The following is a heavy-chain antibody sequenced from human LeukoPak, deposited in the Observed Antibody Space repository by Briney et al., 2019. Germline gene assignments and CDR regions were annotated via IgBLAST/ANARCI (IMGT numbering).Heavy chain of an antibody. CDR2: ISYDGSNK. CDR1: GFTFSSYG. Sequence: GGSLRLSCAAPGFTFSSYGMHWVRQAPGKGLEWVAVISYDGSNKYYADSVKGRFTISRDNSKNTLYLQMNSLRAEDTAVYYCAKSAMAPWYFDYWGQGTLVTVSS. V-gene: IGHV3-30*18. J-gene: IGHJ4*02. D-gene: IGHD5-18*01. CDR3: AKSAMAPWYFDY.